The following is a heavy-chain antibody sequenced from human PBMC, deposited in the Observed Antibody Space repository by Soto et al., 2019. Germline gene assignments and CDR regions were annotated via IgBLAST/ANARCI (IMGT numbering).Heavy chain of an antibody. CDR2: ISGSGGST. J-gene: IGHJ6*02. CDR3: AKAPVNYYDSSSYYDYYYYGMDV. D-gene: IGHD3-22*01. V-gene: IGHV3-23*01. CDR1: GFTFSSYA. Sequence: GGSLRLSCAASGFTFSSYAMSWVRQAPGKGLEWVSAISGSGGSTYYADSVKGRFTISRDNSKNTLYLQMNSLRAEDTAVYYCAKAPVNYYDSSSYYDYYYYGMDVWGQGTTVTVSS.